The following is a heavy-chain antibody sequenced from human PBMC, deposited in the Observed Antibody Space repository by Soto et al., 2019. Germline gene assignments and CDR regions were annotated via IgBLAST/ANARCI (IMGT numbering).Heavy chain of an antibody. CDR2: ISAYNGNT. Sequence: ASVKVSCKASGYTFTSYGISWVRQAPGQGLEWMGWISAYNGNTNYAQKLQGRVTVTTDTSTSTAYMELRSLRSDDTAVYYCARVITIFGVVTRPDYYYYGMDVWGQGTTVTVSS. J-gene: IGHJ6*02. CDR1: GYTFTSYG. CDR3: ARVITIFGVVTRPDYYYYGMDV. D-gene: IGHD3-3*01. V-gene: IGHV1-18*04.